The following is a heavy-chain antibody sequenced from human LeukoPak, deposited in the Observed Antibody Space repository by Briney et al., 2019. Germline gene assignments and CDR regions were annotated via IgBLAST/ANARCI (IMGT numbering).Heavy chain of an antibody. CDR3: ARILDRDA. Sequence: PSETLSLICTVSSGPMSDSYGYWIWHSAATGMEWIGRIHAIGSTNYNPSLKSRVIISLDTSKNQFSLSLSAVTAADTATYYCARILDRDAWGQGSLVTVSP. CDR2: IHAIGST. V-gene: IGHV4-4*07. D-gene: IGHD3-22*01. J-gene: IGHJ3*01. CDR1: SGPMSDSY.